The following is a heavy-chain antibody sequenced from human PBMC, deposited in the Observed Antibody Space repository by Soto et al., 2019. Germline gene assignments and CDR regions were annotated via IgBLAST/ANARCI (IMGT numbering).Heavy chain of an antibody. CDR1: GYTFRNYG. Sequence: QVQLVQSGAEVKKPGASVKVSCEAYGYTFRNYGITWVRQAPGQGLEWMGWVSAYNRNTNYAQKFQERVTMTTDTSTSTAYMELRSLRSDDTAIYCGARERQWESLPYWGQGTLVTVSS. CDR3: ARERQWESLPY. V-gene: IGHV1-18*01. CDR2: VSAYNRNT. J-gene: IGHJ4*02. D-gene: IGHD1-26*01.